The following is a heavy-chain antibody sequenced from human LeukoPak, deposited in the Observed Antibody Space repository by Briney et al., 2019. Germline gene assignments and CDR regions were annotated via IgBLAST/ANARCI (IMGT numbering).Heavy chain of an antibody. CDR1: GYSISSGYY. D-gene: IGHD5-12*01. CDR2: IYHSGST. CDR3: AALRFSQSTFDI. V-gene: IGHV4-38-2*02. Sequence: SETLSLTCTVSGYSISSGYYWGWIRQPPGKGLEWIGSIYHSGSTYYNPSLKSRVTISVDTSKNQFSLKLSSVTAADTAVYFCAALRFSQSTFDIWGQGTWVTVSS. J-gene: IGHJ3*02.